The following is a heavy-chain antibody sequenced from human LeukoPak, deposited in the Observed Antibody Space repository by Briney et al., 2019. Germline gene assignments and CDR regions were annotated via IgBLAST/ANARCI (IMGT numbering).Heavy chain of an antibody. CDR3: ARDNIAARPHYYYYMDV. V-gene: IGHV1-2*02. Sequence: ASVKVSCKASGYTFTGYYMHWVRQAPGQGLEWMGWINPNSGGTNYAQKFQGRVTMTRDTSISTAYMELSRLRSDDTAVYYCARDNIAARPHYYYYMDVWGKGTTVTVSS. CDR1: GYTFTGYY. J-gene: IGHJ6*03. CDR2: INPNSGGT. D-gene: IGHD6-6*01.